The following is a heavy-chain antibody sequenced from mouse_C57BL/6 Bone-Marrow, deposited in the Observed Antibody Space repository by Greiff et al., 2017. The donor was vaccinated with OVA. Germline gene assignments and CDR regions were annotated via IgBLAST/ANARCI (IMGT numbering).Heavy chain of an antibody. J-gene: IGHJ4*01. CDR2: ISSGSSTI. V-gene: IGHV5-17*01. Sequence: EVQLVESGGGLVKPGGSLKLSCAASGFTFSDYGMHWVRQAPEKGLEWVAYISSGSSTIYYADTVKGRFTISRDNAKNTLFLQMTSLRSEDTAMYYCARRQRGRMDYWGQGTSVTVSS. CDR1: GFTFSDYG. CDR3: ARRQRGRMDY. D-gene: IGHD6-1*01.